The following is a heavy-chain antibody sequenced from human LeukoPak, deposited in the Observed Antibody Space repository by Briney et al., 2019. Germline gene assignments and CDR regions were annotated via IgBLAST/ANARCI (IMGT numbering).Heavy chain of an antibody. J-gene: IGHJ4*02. V-gene: IGHV3-11*04. D-gene: IGHD3-10*01. Sequence: GGSLRLSCAASGFTFSDYYMSWIRQAPGKGLEWVSYISSSGSTIYYADSVKGRFTISRDNAKNSLYLQMNSLRAEDTAVYYCAREAQIITMVRGYFDYWDQGTLVTVSS. CDR3: AREAQIITMVRGYFDY. CDR2: ISSSGSTI. CDR1: GFTFSDYY.